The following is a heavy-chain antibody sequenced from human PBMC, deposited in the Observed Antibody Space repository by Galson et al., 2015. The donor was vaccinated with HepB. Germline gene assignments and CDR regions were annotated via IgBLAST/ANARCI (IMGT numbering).Heavy chain of an antibody. J-gene: IGHJ4*02. D-gene: IGHD1-26*01. V-gene: IGHV3-30-3*01. CDR1: GFTFSSYA. CDR2: ISYDGSNK. CDR3: ARDSSWGESGSYVFDY. Sequence: SLRLSCAASGFTFSSYAMHWVRQAPGKGLEWVAVISYDGSNKYYADSVEGRFTISSDNSKNTLYLQMNSLRAEDTAVYYCARDSSWGESGSYVFDYWGQGTLVTVSS.